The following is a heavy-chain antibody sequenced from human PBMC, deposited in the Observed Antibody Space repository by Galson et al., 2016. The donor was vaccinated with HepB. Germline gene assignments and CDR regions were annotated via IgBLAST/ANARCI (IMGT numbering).Heavy chain of an antibody. CDR1: GFTFNKYG. CDR2: ISYDGRNE. CDR3: AKGWVEWLVQDHFDH. D-gene: IGHD3-3*01. Sequence: SLRLSCAASGFTFNKYGMHWVRQAPDKGLEWVAVISYDGRNEYYGDSVKGRFTISRDNSKNSVYLQINSLRAEDTAVYYYAKGWVEWLVQDHFDHWGQGTLVTGSP. V-gene: IGHV3-30*18. J-gene: IGHJ4*02.